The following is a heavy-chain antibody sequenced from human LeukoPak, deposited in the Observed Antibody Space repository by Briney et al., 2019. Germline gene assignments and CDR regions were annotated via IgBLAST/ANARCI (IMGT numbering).Heavy chain of an antibody. D-gene: IGHD1-7*01. V-gene: IGHV3-23*01. J-gene: IGHJ6*02. CDR2: ISGSGATT. CDR3: ARVNYPSYYSYCGMDV. CDR1: GFTFSTYA. Sequence: GGSLRLSCAASGFTFSTYAMNWVRQAPGKGLEWVSGISGSGATTHYADSVKGRFTISRDNSKNTLYLQMNSLRAEDTAVYYCARVNYPSYYSYCGMDVWGQGTTVTVSS.